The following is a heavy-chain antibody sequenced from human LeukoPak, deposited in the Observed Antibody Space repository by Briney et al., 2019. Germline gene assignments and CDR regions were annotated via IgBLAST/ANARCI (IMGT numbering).Heavy chain of an antibody. CDR1: GFTFSSYA. CDR2: ISSNGGST. J-gene: IGHJ4*02. Sequence: PGGSLRLSCAASGFTFSSYAMHWVRQAPGKGLEYVSAISSNGGSTYYANSVKGRFTISRDNSKNTLYLQMGSLRAEDMAVYYCARDGGYSYGSPSYYFDYWGQGTLLTVSS. V-gene: IGHV3-64*01. D-gene: IGHD5-18*01. CDR3: ARDGGYSYGSPSYYFDY.